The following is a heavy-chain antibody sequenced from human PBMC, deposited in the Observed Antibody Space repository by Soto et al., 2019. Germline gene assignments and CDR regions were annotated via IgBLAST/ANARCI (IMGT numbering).Heavy chain of an antibody. CDR3: ARFPVYSSSSKVYYYYGMDV. V-gene: IGHV5-10-1*01. D-gene: IGHD6-6*01. J-gene: IGHJ6*02. CDR2: IDPSDSYT. CDR1: GYSFTSYW. Sequence: PGESLKISCKGSGYSFTSYWISWVRQMPGKGLEWMGRIDPSDSYTNYSPSFQGHVTISADKSISTAYLQWSSLKASDTAMYYCARFPVYSSSSKVYYYYGMDVWGQGTTVTVSS.